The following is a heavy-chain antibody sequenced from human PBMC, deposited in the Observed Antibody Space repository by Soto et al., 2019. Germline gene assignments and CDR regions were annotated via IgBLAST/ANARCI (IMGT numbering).Heavy chain of an antibody. CDR1: VFTFSSYA. V-gene: IGHV3-23*01. D-gene: IGHD3-3*01. CDR2: ISGSGSRT. CDR3: AKMNDFWSGSQKYYFDY. J-gene: IGHJ4*02. Sequence: XGSLRLSCAASVFTFSSYAMSWVRQAPGKGLEWVSGISGSGSRTYHADSVKGRFTISRDNSKNTLDLQMNSLRAEDTALYYCAKMNDFWSGSQKYYFDYWGQGTLVTVSS.